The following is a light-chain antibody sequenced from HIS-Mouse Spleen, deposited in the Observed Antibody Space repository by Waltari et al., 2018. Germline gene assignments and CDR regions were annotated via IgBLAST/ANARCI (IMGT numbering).Light chain of an antibody. CDR3: SSYTSSSTLV. CDR2: EVS. J-gene: IGLJ2*01. CDR1: TRDVGGYNY. V-gene: IGLV2-14*01. Sequence: QSALTQPASVSGSPGQSITISCPGTTRDVGGYNYVSCYQQHPGKAPKLMIYEVSNRPSGVSNRFSGSKSGNTASLTISGLQAEDEADYYCSSYTSSSTLVFGGGTKLTVL.